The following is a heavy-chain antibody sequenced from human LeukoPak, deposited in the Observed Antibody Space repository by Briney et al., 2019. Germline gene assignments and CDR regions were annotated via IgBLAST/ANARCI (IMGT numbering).Heavy chain of an antibody. CDR3: ARDLTFGIDGAPFDP. CDR2: INPSSGGT. V-gene: IGHV1-2*02. CDR1: GYSFTDYY. J-gene: IGHJ5*02. Sequence: ASVRVSCKASGYSFTDYYMHWVRQAPGQGLEWMGWINPSSGGTNFAQKFQGRVTMTRDTSIRTTYMELSRLRSDDTAVYYCARDLTFGIDGAPFDPWGQGTLVTVSS. D-gene: IGHD5-24*01.